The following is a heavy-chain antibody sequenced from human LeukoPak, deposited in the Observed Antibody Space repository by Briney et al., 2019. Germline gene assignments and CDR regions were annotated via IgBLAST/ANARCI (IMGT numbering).Heavy chain of an antibody. CDR3: ATLPSLIRITIMV. J-gene: IGHJ3*01. CDR1: GFSFTSYW. D-gene: IGHD3-10*01. Sequence: GECLKIPCKGSGFSFTSYWIGWVRQLPGKGLEWMGIIYFGDSDTRYSPSFQGQVTISADKSITTAYLQWSSLKASDTAMYYCATLPSLIRITIMVWGQGTMVTVSS. CDR2: IYFGDSDT. V-gene: IGHV5-51*01.